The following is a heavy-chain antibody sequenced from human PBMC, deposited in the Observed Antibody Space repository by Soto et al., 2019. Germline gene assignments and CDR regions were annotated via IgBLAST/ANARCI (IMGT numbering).Heavy chain of an antibody. Sequence: GESLKISCAASVFPFSSYSMNSVRQAPGKGLEWISYISHSGTIYYADSVKGRFTISRDNAKNSLYLQMNSLRDDDTAVDYCARDGHRGYDCDNWGQGTPVTVSS. D-gene: IGHD5-12*01. CDR3: ARDGHRGYDCDN. CDR2: ISHSGTI. V-gene: IGHV3-48*02. J-gene: IGHJ4*02. CDR1: VFPFSSYS.